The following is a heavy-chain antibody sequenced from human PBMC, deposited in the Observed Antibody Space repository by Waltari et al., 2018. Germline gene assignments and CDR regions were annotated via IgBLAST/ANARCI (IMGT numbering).Heavy chain of an antibody. CDR2: INPASGGI. Sequence: QVQLVQSGAEVKEPGASVKVSCKASGYTFTARYIHWVRQGPGQGPEWMGWINPASGGIFYERKFEYRVTVTRDTSTSTVYMELTGLTLDDTATYFCARPGATYQYYFDTWGQGTLVTVSS. CDR3: ARPGATYQYYFDT. V-gene: IGHV1-2*02. J-gene: IGHJ4*02. CDR1: GYTFTARY.